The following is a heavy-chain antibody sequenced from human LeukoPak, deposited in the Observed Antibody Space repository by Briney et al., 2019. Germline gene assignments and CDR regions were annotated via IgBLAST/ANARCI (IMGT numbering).Heavy chain of an antibody. J-gene: IGHJ5*02. CDR1: GGSISSYY. V-gene: IGHV4-4*07. CDR3: ARDAYDFWSGYGSPNWFDP. Sequence: SETLSLTCTVSGGSISSYYWSWIRQPAGKGLEWIGRIYTSGSTNYNLSLKSRVTMSVDTSKNQFSLKLSSVTAADTAVYYCARDAYDFWSGYGSPNWFDPWGQGTLVTVSS. CDR2: IYTSGST. D-gene: IGHD3-3*01.